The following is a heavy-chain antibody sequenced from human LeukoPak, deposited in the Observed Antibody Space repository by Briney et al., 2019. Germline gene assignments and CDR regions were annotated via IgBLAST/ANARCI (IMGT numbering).Heavy chain of an antibody. CDR3: ARDHCDDAACYPFDR. V-gene: IGHV4-4*07. D-gene: IGHD2-21*01. CDR2: VYLGGST. J-gene: IGHJ4*02. Sequence: PSDTLSLTCIVSVASFNYYYWRWIQQPAPKGQEGIGRVYLGGSTNYTPSLKSRVMMSLDKANNQFSLRLSSVTAADTATYYCARDHCDDAACYPFDRWGQGTLVTVSS. CDR1: VASFNYYY.